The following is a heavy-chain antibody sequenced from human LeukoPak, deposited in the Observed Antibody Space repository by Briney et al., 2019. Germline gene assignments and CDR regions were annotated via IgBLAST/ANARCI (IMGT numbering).Heavy chain of an antibody. CDR1: GYTFTSYG. D-gene: IGHD1-26*01. J-gene: IGHJ2*01. V-gene: IGHV1-18*01. CDR2: ISAYNGNT. CDR3: ARQRRELLVYRYFDL. Sequence: ASVRVSCKASGYTFTSYGISWVRQAPGQGLEWMGLISAYNGNTNYAQKLQGRVTMTTDTSTSTAYMELRSLRSEDTAVYYCARQRRELLVYRYFDLWGRGTLVTVSS.